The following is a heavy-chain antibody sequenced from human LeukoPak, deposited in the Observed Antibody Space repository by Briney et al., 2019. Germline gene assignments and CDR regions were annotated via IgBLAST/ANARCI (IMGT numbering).Heavy chain of an antibody. CDR1: GGSISGYH. J-gene: IGHJ4*02. V-gene: IGHV4-59*01. CDR3: AGPSRRGGPRLDY. Sequence: PSETLSLTCNVSGGSISGYHWSWIRQPPGKGLEWLGYIYYSGSSNYNPSLKSRVTMSADTSKNQFSLKLSSVTAADTAVYYCAGPSRRGGPRLDYWGQGTLVTVSS. D-gene: IGHD2-15*01. CDR2: IYYSGSS.